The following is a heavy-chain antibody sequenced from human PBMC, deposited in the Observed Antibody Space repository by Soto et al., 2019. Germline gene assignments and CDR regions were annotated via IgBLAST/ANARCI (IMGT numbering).Heavy chain of an antibody. J-gene: IGHJ4*02. CDR3: ARGRDGDY. Sequence: QIHLVQSGAEVKKPGASVKVSCKGSGYGFTTYGITWVRQAPGQGLEWMAWISAHNGNTNSAQKLQGRVTVTRDTSTSTASMELRSLRSDDTAVYYCARGRDGDYWGQGAQVTVSS. CDR2: ISAHNGNT. D-gene: IGHD6-6*01. CDR1: GYGFTTYG. V-gene: IGHV1-18*01.